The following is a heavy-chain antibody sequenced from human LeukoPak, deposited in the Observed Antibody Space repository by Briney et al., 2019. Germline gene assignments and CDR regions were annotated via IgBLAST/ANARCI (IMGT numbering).Heavy chain of an antibody. CDR1: GFALSGYW. CDR2: IKEDGSEK. CDR3: ARHACCAGLRFDY. V-gene: IGHV3-7*01. J-gene: IGHJ4*02. Sequence: RGSLSPSSAVSGFALSGYWITWVRQAPGKGLEWVANIKEDGSEKYSVDYTSGQVTLPRHNAKNLLYLQVNSLRADDTAVYYCARHACCAGLRFDYWGQGT. D-gene: IGHD2-21*01.